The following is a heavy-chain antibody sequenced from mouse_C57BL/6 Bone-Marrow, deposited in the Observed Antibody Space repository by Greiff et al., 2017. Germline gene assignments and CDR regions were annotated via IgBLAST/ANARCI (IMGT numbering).Heavy chain of an antibody. CDR2: IDPENGDT. Sequence: EVQLQQSGAELVRPGASVKLSCTASGFNIKDDYMHWVKQRPEQGLEWIGWIDPENGDTEYASKFQGKATITADTSSNTAYLQLSSLTSEDTAVYYCTKRGIYDGSPWFAYWGQGTLVTVSA. CDR1: GFNIKDDY. J-gene: IGHJ3*01. CDR3: TKRGIYDGSPWFAY. V-gene: IGHV14-4*01. D-gene: IGHD2-3*01.